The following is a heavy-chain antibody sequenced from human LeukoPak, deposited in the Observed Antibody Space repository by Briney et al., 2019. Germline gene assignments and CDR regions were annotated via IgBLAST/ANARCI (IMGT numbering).Heavy chain of an antibody. J-gene: IGHJ4*02. CDR3: AGSLGYCTSNVCYLKY. CDR1: VYSENFYG. V-gene: IGHV1-18*01. Sequence: EASVKVSCKTSVYSENFYGITWVRQVAGQGLEWMGWISAQHGQTEYAPNSQDRVTMTTDTYTNTAYMELRSLRSDDTAVYYCAGSLGYCTSNVCYLKYWGQGTLVTVSS. D-gene: IGHD2-8*01. CDR2: ISAQHGQT.